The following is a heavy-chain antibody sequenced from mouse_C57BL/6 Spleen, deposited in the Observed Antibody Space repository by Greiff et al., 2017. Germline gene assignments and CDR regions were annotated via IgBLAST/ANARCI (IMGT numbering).Heavy chain of an antibody. Sequence: EVMLVESGGGLVQSGRSLRLSCATSGFTFSDFYMEWVRQAPGKGLEWIAASRNKANDYTTEYSGSVKGRFIVSRDTSQSILYLQMNALRAEDTAIYYCARDTGAMDYWGQGTSVTVSS. V-gene: IGHV7-1*01. CDR1: GFTFSDFY. J-gene: IGHJ4*01. CDR3: ARDTGAMDY. D-gene: IGHD4-1*01. CDR2: SRNKANDYTT.